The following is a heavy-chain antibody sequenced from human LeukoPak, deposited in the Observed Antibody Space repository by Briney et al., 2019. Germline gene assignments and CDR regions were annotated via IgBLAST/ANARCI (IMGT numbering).Heavy chain of an antibody. CDR2: INPNSGGT. CDR1: GYTFTGYY. Sequence: GASVKVSCKASGYTFTGYYMHWVRQAPGQGLEWMGWINPNSGGTNYAQKFQGRATMTRDTSISTAYMELSRLRSDDTAVYYCARAIKRAAGTFDYWGQGTLVTVSS. D-gene: IGHD6-13*01. V-gene: IGHV1-2*02. CDR3: ARAIKRAAGTFDY. J-gene: IGHJ4*02.